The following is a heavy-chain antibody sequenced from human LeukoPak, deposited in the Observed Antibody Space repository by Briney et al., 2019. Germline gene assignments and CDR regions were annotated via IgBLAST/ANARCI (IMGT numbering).Heavy chain of an antibody. Sequence: GGSLRLSCAASGFTVSSNYMSWVRQAPGKGLESVSVIYSGGSTFYVQSVKGRFTISRDNSKNTLYLQMDSLRAEDTAVYYCASSVVGDAFDIWAKGQWSPSLQ. D-gene: IGHD2-21*01. V-gene: IGHV3-66*01. CDR3: ASSVVGDAFDI. CDR2: IYSGGST. J-gene: IGHJ3*02. CDR1: GFTVSSNY.